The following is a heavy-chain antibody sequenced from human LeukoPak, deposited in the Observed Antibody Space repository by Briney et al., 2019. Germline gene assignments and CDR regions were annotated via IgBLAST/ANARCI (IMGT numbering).Heavy chain of an antibody. CDR2: ISTSGST. Sequence: PSETLSLTCTVSGGSISSFYWSWIRQPAGKGLEWIGRISTSGSTTYNPSLKSRVTMSVDMSKNQLSLNLNSVTAADTAVYYCARGRGSNVQFDYWGQGTLVTVSS. CDR3: ARGRGSNVQFDY. D-gene: IGHD4-23*01. J-gene: IGHJ4*02. V-gene: IGHV4-4*07. CDR1: GGSISSFY.